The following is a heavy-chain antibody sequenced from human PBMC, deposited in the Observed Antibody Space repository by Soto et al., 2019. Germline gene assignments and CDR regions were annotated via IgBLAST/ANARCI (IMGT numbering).Heavy chain of an antibody. V-gene: IGHV3-23*01. J-gene: IGHJ6*03. CDR1: GFTFSSYA. D-gene: IGHD6-6*01. Sequence: GSLRLCCAASGFTFSSYAMTWVRQAPGKGLEWVSALSGSGVSTYYADSVKGRFTISRDNSKNTLYLQMSSLRAEDTAVYYCAKDRAGSSSSRYYYYYMDVWGKGTTVTVSS. CDR2: LSGSGVST. CDR3: AKDRAGSSSSRYYYYYMDV.